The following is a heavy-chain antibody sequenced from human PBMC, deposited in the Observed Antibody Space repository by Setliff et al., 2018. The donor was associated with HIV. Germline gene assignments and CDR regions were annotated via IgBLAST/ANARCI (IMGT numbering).Heavy chain of an antibody. CDR1: SGSISTYY. D-gene: IGHD5-18*01. Sequence: SETLSLTCTVSSGSISTYYWTWIRQPAGKGLEWIGRIYTSGSTNYNPSLKSRVTMSVDTSKHQFSLKLSSVTAADTAVYYCARAEWIQPWFGAFDIWGQGTMVTVSS. V-gene: IGHV4-4*07. CDR2: IYTSGST. J-gene: IGHJ3*02. CDR3: ARAEWIQPWFGAFDI.